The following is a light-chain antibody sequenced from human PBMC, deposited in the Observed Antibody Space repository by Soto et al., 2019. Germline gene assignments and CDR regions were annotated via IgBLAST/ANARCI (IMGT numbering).Light chain of an antibody. CDR1: SGHRSYI. J-gene: IGLJ3*02. CDR3: EAWDSTTRV. V-gene: IGLV4-60*02. CDR2: LEGSGSY. Sequence: QPVLTQSSSASASLGSSVKLTCTLSSGHRSYIIAWHQQQPGKAPRYLMKLEGSGSYNKGSGVPDRFSGSSSGADRYLAISTLQFEDEAYYYCEAWDSTTRVFGGGTKVTVL.